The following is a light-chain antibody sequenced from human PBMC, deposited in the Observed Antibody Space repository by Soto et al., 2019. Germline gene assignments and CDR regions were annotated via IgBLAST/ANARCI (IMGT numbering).Light chain of an antibody. Sequence: IVLTQSPGTLSLYPGERATLSCRASQSVSSSYLAWYQQKPGQAPRLLIYGASSRAAGIPDRFSGSGSGTDFTLTISRLEPEDFAVYYCQQYGSSPPWAFGQGTKVDIK. CDR2: GAS. V-gene: IGKV3-20*01. CDR3: QQYGSSPPWA. CDR1: QSVSSSY. J-gene: IGKJ1*01.